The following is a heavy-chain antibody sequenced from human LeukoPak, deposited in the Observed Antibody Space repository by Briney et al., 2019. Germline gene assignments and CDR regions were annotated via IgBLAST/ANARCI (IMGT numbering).Heavy chain of an antibody. J-gene: IGHJ4*02. D-gene: IGHD6-13*01. CDR2: IYYSGST. V-gene: IGHV4-31*02. Sequence: KSSETLSLTCTVSSGSIGSDALYWGWIRQHPGKGLEWIGYIYYSGSTYYNPSLKSRVTISVDTSKNQFSLKLSSVTAADTAVYYCARLVAATGNFDYWGQGTLVTVSS. CDR3: ARLVAATGNFDY. CDR1: SGSIGSDALY.